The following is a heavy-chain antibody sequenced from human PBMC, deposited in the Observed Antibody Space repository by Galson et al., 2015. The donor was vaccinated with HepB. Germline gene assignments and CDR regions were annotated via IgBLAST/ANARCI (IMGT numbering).Heavy chain of an antibody. CDR3: ARFLGPYYYGSGSYYD. Sequence: SVKVSCKASGGTFSSYAISWVRQAPGQGLEWMGGIIPIFGTANYAQKFQGRVTITADESTSTAYMELSSLRSEDTAVYYCARFLGPYYYGSGSYYDWGQGTLVTVSS. V-gene: IGHV1-69*13. D-gene: IGHD3-10*01. J-gene: IGHJ4*02. CDR1: GGTFSSYA. CDR2: IIPIFGTA.